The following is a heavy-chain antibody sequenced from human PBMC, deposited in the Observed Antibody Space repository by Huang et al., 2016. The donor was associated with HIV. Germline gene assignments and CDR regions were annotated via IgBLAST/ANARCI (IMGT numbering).Heavy chain of an antibody. CDR2: INHSGST. CDR3: ARERMMSWLDDHDAFDI. CDR1: GGSFSGYY. V-gene: IGHV4-34*01. D-gene: IGHD1-1*01. J-gene: IGHJ3*02. Sequence: QVQLQQWGAGLLKPSETLSLTCAVYGGSFSGYYWSWIRQSPGKGLEWIGEINHSGSTNYNTSLKSRLTIAVDTSKNQLALKVSSVTAADTAVYYCARERMMSWLDDHDAFDIWGQGTVVTVSS.